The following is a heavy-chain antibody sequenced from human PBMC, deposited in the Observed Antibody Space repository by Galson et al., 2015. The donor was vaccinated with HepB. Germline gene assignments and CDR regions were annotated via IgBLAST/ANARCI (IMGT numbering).Heavy chain of an antibody. D-gene: IGHD2-15*01. Sequence: VKVSCKASGYTFSSYSITWVRQAPGQGLEWMGRISAYNGDTNYAQKFQGRVTMTTDTSTSTAYMEVRSLRSDDTAVYYCARGGYVVMVGATENNWFDPWGQGTLVTVFS. CDR1: GYTFSSYS. V-gene: IGHV1-18*01. CDR3: ARGGYVVMVGATENNWFDP. CDR2: ISAYNGDT. J-gene: IGHJ5*02.